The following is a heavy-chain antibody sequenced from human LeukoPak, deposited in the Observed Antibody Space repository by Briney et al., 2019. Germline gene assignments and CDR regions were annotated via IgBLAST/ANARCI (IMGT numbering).Heavy chain of an antibody. V-gene: IGHV2-70*11. CDR3: ARIRVTMVRGVIIDY. CDR1: GFSLSPSGMC. Sequence: GPAPVKPTQTLTPTCTFSGFSLSPSGMCVSWIRQPPGKALGRLARIDWDDDKYYSTSLKTRLTISKDTSKNQVVLTMTNMDPVGTATYYCARIRVTMVRGVIIDYWGQGTLVTVSS. D-gene: IGHD3-10*01. J-gene: IGHJ4*02. CDR2: IDWDDDK.